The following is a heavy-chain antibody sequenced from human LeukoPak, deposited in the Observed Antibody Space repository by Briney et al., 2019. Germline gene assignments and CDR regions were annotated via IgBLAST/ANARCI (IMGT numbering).Heavy chain of an antibody. CDR3: ARIGPGRDGSNSFDQ. V-gene: IGHV3-21*01. CDR2: INYNGIYI. J-gene: IGHJ4*02. D-gene: IGHD5-24*01. Sequence: PGGSLRLSCAASGLTFSSHDMTWVRQAPGKGLEYVSSINYNGIYIFSADSVKGRFTISRDNAKNSLYLEMNSLRVEDTAFYYCARIGPGRDGSNSFDQWGQGTLVIVSS. CDR1: GLTFSSHD.